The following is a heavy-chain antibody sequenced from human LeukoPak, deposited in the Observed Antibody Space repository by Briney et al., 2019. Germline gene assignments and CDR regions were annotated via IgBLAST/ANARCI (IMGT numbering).Heavy chain of an antibody. CDR1: GFTFGDYA. J-gene: IGHJ4*02. Sequence: GGSLRLSCTASGFTFGDYAMSWVRQAPGNGLEWVGFIRSKAYGGTTEYAASVKGRFTISRDDSKSIAYLQMNSLKTEDTAVYFCTRPAAAYGSGSYYNVVPYWGQGTLVTVSS. D-gene: IGHD3-10*01. CDR2: IRSKAYGGTT. V-gene: IGHV3-49*04. CDR3: TRPAAAYGSGSYYNVVPY.